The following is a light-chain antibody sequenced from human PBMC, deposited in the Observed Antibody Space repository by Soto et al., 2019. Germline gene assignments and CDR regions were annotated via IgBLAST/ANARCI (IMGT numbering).Light chain of an antibody. Sequence: IHLTQSPTSLSASVGDRLTISCRASQSISSYLNWYQQKPGKAPKLLIYAASSLQSGVPSRFSGSGSGTDFTLTISSLQPEDFATYYCQQSYSTPWTFGQGTKVDIK. V-gene: IGKV1-39*01. CDR1: QSISSY. CDR3: QQSYSTPWT. J-gene: IGKJ1*01. CDR2: AAS.